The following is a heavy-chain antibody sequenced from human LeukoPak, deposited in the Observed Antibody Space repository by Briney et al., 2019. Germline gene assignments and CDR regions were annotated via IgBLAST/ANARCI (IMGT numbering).Heavy chain of an antibody. CDR1: GGSFSGYY. V-gene: IGHV4-34*01. Sequence: SETLSLTCAVYGGSFSGYYWSWIRQPPGKGLEWIGEINHSGSTNYNPSLKSRVTISVDTSKNQFSLKLSSVTAADTAVYYCARGDPRGYQLTPKGRFDYWGQGTLVTVSS. CDR3: ARGDPRGYQLTPKGRFDY. D-gene: IGHD2-2*01. J-gene: IGHJ4*02. CDR2: INHSGST.